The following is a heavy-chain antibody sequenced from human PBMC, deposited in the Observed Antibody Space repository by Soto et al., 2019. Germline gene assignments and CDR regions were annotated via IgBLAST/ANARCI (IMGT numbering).Heavy chain of an antibody. CDR2: ISGYNGNT. D-gene: IGHD1-26*01. CDR1: GYTFTSYG. V-gene: IGHV1-18*01. Sequence: ASVKVSCKASGYTFTSYGISWVRQAPGQGLEWMGWISGYNGNTNYAQKLQDRVTMTTDTSTSTAYMELRSLRSDDTAVYFCARVPPLSGSYPTNFDFWGQGTLVTVSS. J-gene: IGHJ4*02. CDR3: ARVPPLSGSYPTNFDF.